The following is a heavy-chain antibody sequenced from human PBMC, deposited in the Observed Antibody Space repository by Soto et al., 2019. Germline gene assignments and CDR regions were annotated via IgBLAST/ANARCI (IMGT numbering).Heavy chain of an antibody. CDR2: ISGSGTSK. D-gene: IGHD5-18*01. V-gene: IGHV3-23*01. Sequence: GGSLRLSCAASGFTFSNFAMSWVRQAPGKGLEWVSAISGSGTSKYDADSVKGRFSISRDTSKNQVVLTMTNMDPVDTATYYCAHEGAMVPRWFDPWGQGTLVTVSS. CDR1: GFTFSNFA. J-gene: IGHJ5*02. CDR3: AHEGAMVPRWFDP.